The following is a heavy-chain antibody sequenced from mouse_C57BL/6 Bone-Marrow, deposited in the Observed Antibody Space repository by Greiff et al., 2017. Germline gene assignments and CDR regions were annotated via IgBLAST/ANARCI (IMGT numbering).Heavy chain of an antibody. CDR1: GYTFTDYE. CDR2: IDPETGGT. D-gene: IGHD4-1*01. V-gene: IGHV1-15*01. J-gene: IGHJ1*03. Sequence: VKLQESGAELVRPGASVTLSCKASGYTFTDYEMHWVKQTPVHGLEWIGAIDPETGGTAYNQKFKGKAILTADKSSSTAYMELRSLTSEDSAVYYCTRDWWYFDVWGTGTTVTVSS. CDR3: TRDWWYFDV.